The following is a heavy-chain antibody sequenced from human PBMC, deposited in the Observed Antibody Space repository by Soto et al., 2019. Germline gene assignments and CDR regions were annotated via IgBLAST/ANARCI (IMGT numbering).Heavy chain of an antibody. Sequence: SETLSLTCTVSGGSISSPNFYWSWIRQHPGKGLEWIGHIYYNGTTYYNPTLKSRVSISVDTSKNQFSLKLSSVTAADTAVYYCAKDFLQDWGQDYYYGMDVWGQGTTVTVSS. V-gene: IGHV4-31*03. D-gene: IGHD7-27*01. CDR1: GGSISSPNFY. CDR3: AKDFLQDWGQDYYYGMDV. J-gene: IGHJ6*02. CDR2: IYYNGTT.